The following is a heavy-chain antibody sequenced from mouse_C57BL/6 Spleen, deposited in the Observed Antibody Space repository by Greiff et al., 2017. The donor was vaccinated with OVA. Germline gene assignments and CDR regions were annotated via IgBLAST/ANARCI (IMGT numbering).Heavy chain of an antibody. Sequence: EVKLVESGGDLVKPGGSLKLSCAASGFTFSSYGMSWVRQTPDKRLEWVATISSGGSYTYYPDSVKGRFTISRDNAKNTLYLQMSSLKSEDTAMYYCARYYYGSSDDWYFDVWGTGTTVTVSS. CDR2: ISSGGSYT. V-gene: IGHV5-6*02. CDR3: ARYYYGSSDDWYFDV. J-gene: IGHJ1*03. D-gene: IGHD1-1*01. CDR1: GFTFSSYG.